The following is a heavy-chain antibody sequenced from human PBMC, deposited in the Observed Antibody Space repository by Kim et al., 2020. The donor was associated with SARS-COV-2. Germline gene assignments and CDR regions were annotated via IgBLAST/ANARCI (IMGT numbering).Heavy chain of an antibody. V-gene: IGHV3-23*01. CDR1: GFTFSSYA. J-gene: IGHJ4*02. CDR2: ISASGDST. Sequence: GGSLRLSCAASGFTFSSYAMSWVRQAPGKGLEWVSSISASGDSTYYADSVKGRFTISRDNSKNTLYLQMNSLRAEDTAVYYCAKEKVVTVARRIYYFDYWGQGTLVTVSS. D-gene: IGHD6-19*01. CDR3: AKEKVVTVARRIYYFDY.